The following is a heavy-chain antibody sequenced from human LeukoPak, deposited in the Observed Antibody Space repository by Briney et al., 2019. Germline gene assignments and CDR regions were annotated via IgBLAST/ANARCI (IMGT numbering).Heavy chain of an antibody. D-gene: IGHD1-14*01. CDR2: ISYDGRNE. V-gene: IGHV3-30*18. CDR1: GFTFSDYG. Sequence: HPGRSLRLSCVASGFTFSDYGMLWVRQPPGKGLEWVAVISYDGRNEHYAGSVKGRFTISRDNSKNTVFLQMNTLRTEDTAVYFCAKDKPIDYWGQGTLVTVSS. CDR3: AKDKPIDY. J-gene: IGHJ4*02.